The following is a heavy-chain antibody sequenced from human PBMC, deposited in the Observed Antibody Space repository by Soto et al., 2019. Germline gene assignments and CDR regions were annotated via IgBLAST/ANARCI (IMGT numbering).Heavy chain of an antibody. Sequence: SETLSLTCAVSGYSISSGLYWGWIRQPPGKGLEWIGTIYRGGITYYNPSLKSRVTISIDTSKNHFSLRLSSVTATDTAVYFCAIGNPEWFDPWGQGTLVTVSS. CDR2: IYRGGIT. CDR3: AIGNPEWFDP. D-gene: IGHD1-1*01. V-gene: IGHV4-38-2*01. J-gene: IGHJ5*02. CDR1: GYSISSGLY.